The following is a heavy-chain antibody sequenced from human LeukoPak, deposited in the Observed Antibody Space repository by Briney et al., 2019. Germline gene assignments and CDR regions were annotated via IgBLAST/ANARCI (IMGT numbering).Heavy chain of an antibody. CDR3: ARDGTNDYGDYDYYYYLEV. J-gene: IGHJ6*03. CDR1: GFTFSSYA. V-gene: IGHV3-30*01. D-gene: IGHD4-17*01. CDR2: ISYDGSNN. Sequence: GGSLRLSCAASGFTFSSYAMHWVRQAPGKVLEWVAVISYDGSNNYYADSVNGLFTISRDNSKNTLYLQMNSLRAEDTAVYYCARDGTNDYGDYDYYYYLEVWGKGTTVTVSS.